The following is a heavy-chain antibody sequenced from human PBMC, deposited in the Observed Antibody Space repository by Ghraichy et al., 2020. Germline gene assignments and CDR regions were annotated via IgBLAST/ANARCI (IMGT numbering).Heavy chain of an antibody. J-gene: IGHJ4*02. CDR2: IWYDGSNK. CDR1: GFTFSSYG. CDR3: ARSSGFVVVPAAIPHLIDY. V-gene: IGHV3-33*01. D-gene: IGHD2-2*02. Sequence: LSLTCAASGFTFSSYGMHWVRQAPGKGLEWVAVIWYDGSNKYYADSVKGRFTISRDNSKNTLYLQMNSLRAEDTVVYYCARSSGFVVVPAAIPHLIDYWGQGTLVTVSS.